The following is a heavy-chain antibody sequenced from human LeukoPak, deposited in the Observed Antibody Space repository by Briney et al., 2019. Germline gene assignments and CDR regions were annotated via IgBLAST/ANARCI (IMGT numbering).Heavy chain of an antibody. CDR1: GGSISSYY. D-gene: IGHD3-22*01. J-gene: IGHJ5*02. CDR2: IYTSGST. Sequence: SETLSLTCTVSGGSISSYYWSWIRQPAGKGLEWIGRIYTSGSTNYNPSLKSRVTMSVDTSKNQFSLKLSSVTAADTAVYYCARDLGGYYYDSSGYGGNWFDPWGQGTMVTVSS. V-gene: IGHV4-4*07. CDR3: ARDLGGYYYDSSGYGGNWFDP.